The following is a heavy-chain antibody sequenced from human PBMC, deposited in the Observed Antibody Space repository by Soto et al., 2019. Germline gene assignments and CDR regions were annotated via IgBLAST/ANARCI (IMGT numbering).Heavy chain of an antibody. Sequence: QVQLQQWGAGLLKPSETLSLTCAVYGGSFSGYYWSWIRQPPGKGQEWIGEINHSGSTNYNPSLKSRVTISVDTSKNQFSLKLSSVTAADTAVYYCARGQGGDIVVVPAANHNPNWFDPWGQGTLVTVSS. CDR3: ARGQGGDIVVVPAANHNPNWFDP. CDR1: GGSFSGYY. D-gene: IGHD2-2*01. J-gene: IGHJ5*02. V-gene: IGHV4-34*01. CDR2: INHSGST.